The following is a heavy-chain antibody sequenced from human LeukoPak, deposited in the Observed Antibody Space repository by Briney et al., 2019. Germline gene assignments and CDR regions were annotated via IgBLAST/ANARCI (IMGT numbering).Heavy chain of an antibody. CDR2: ISSTAYGRTA. J-gene: IGHJ4*02. D-gene: IGHD4-17*01. Sequence: PGGSLRLSCTASGFTFRSYALTWVSQAPGMGPEWVGFISSTAYGRTAEYAASVRGRFTISRDDSKSIAFLQMNSLKTEDTPMYYCSRGAVPPDYWGQGTLVTVSS. CDR1: GFTFRSYA. CDR3: SRGAVPPDY. V-gene: IGHV3-49*04.